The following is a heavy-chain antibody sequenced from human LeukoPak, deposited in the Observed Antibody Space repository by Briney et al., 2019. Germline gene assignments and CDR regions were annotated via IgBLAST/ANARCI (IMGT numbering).Heavy chain of an antibody. J-gene: IGHJ4*02. CDR1: GGSFSGYY. Sequence: SETLSLTCAVYGGSFSGYYWRWLGQPPGKGVEGVGEINHSGSTNYNPSLKSRVTISVDTSKNQFSLKLSSVTAADTAVYYCARGRMNINTYYYDSSGYYKLDYWGQGTLVTVSS. CDR3: ARGRMNINTYYYDSSGYYKLDY. V-gene: IGHV4-34*01. CDR2: INHSGST. D-gene: IGHD3-22*01.